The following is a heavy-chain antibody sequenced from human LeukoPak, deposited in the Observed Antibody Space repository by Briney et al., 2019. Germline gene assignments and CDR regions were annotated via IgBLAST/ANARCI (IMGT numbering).Heavy chain of an antibody. V-gene: IGHV3-64*01. D-gene: IGHD3-3*02. Sequence: GGSLRLSCAASGFTFSRYAMHWVRQAPGKGLEHVSTISYNGDGTDYANSVKGRFTISRDNSKNTLSLQVGSLRPEDMAVYYCARGHFWSGYSYQDYYYHMDVWGKGTTVTVSS. CDR1: GFTFSRYA. CDR2: ISYNGDGT. J-gene: IGHJ6*03. CDR3: ARGHFWSGYSYQDYYYHMDV.